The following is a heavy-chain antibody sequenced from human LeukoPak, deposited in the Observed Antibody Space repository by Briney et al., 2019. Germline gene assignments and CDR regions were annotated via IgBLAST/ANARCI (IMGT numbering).Heavy chain of an antibody. CDR2: ISYGGSNK. CDR1: GFTFSSYA. Sequence: PGGSLRLSCAASGFTFSSYAMHWVRQAPGKGLEWVAVISYGGSNKYYADSVKGRFTISRDNSKNTLYLQMNSLRAEDTAVYYCARERNYYMDVWGKGTTVTVSS. CDR3: ARERNYYMDV. V-gene: IGHV3-30*04. J-gene: IGHJ6*03.